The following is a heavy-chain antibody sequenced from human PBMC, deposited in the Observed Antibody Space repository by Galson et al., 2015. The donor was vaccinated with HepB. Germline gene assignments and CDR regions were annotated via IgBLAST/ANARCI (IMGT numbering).Heavy chain of an antibody. Sequence: SLRLSCAASGFTFGSYGMHWVRQAPGKGLEWVAVISYDGSNKYYADSVKGRFTISRDNSKNTLYLQMNSLRAEDTAVYYCAKDSGKKWLRSLLDYWGQGTLVTVSS. CDR3: AKDSGKKWLRSLLDY. CDR2: ISYDGSNK. J-gene: IGHJ4*02. V-gene: IGHV3-30*18. D-gene: IGHD5-12*01. CDR1: GFTFGSYG.